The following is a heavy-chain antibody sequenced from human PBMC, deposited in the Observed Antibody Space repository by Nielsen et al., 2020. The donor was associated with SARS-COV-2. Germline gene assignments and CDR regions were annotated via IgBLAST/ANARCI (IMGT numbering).Heavy chain of an antibody. V-gene: IGHV5-51*01. Sequence: GGSLRLSCKGSGYSFTSYWIGWVRQMPGKGLEWMGIIYPGDSDTRYRPSFQGQVTISADKSISTAYLQWSSLKASDTAMYYCARRGSGWSYYFDYWGQGTLVTVSS. J-gene: IGHJ4*02. CDR1: GYSFTSYW. CDR3: ARRGSGWSYYFDY. D-gene: IGHD6-19*01. CDR2: IYPGDSDT.